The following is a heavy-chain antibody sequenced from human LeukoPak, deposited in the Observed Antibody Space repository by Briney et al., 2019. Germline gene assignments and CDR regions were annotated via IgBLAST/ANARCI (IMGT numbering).Heavy chain of an antibody. CDR3: ARDPYSGHYGNDYYYYMDV. CDR2: ITSSSSYA. CDR1: GFTFSSYS. V-gene: IGHV3-21*01. D-gene: IGHD5-12*01. J-gene: IGHJ6*03. Sequence: GGSLRLSCAASGFTFSSYSMNWVRQAPGKRLEWVSSITSSSSYAFYADSVKGRFTISRDNAKSSLYLQMNNLRAEDTAVYYCARDPYSGHYGNDYYYYMDVWGKGTTVTISS.